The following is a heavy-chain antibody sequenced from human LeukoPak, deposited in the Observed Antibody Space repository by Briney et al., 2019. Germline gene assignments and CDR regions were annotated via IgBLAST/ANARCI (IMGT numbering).Heavy chain of an antibody. CDR2: ISGSGGST. CDR1: GFTFSSYW. V-gene: IGHV3-23*01. Sequence: GGSLRLSCAASGFTFSSYWMTWVRQAPGKGLEWVSDISGSGGSTYHADSVKGRFTISRDNSKNTLYLQMNSLRAEDTAVYYCAKDQAVSGKRVFDYWGQGTLVTVSS. CDR3: AKDQAVSGKRVFDY. D-gene: IGHD6-19*01. J-gene: IGHJ4*02.